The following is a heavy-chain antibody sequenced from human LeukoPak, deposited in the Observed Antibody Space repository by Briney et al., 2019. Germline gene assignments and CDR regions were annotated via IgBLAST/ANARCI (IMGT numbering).Heavy chain of an antibody. J-gene: IGHJ4*02. CDR1: GYTFTNYY. CDR3: ARARTGDSDY. CDR2: INPGDGST. V-gene: IGHV1-46*01. Sequence: ASVKVSCKASGYTFTNYYMHWVRQAPGQGLEWMGIINPGDGSTTYSREFQGRVTVTRDTSTSTVYMELNSLTSEDTAVYYCARARTGDSDYWGQGTLVTVSS. D-gene: IGHD7-27*01.